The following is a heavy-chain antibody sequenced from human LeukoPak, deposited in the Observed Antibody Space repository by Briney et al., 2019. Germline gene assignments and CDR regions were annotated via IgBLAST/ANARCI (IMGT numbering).Heavy chain of an antibody. Sequence: GGSLRLSCAASGFTFSTYGMHWVRQAPGKGLEWVAVIGYDGNNEYYADSVKGRFTISRDNSKNTLYLQMNSLRGEDTAVYFCANQHLATFGYHCYGMDVWGQGTTVTVS. CDR2: IGYDGNNE. V-gene: IGHV3-30*18. D-gene: IGHD5-12*01. CDR3: ANQHLATFGYHCYGMDV. J-gene: IGHJ6*02. CDR1: GFTFSTYG.